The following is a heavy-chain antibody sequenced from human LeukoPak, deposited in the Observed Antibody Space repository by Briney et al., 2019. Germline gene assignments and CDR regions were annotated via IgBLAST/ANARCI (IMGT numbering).Heavy chain of an antibody. CDR2: ITSDGSST. V-gene: IGHV3-74*01. Sequence: PGGSLRLSCAASGFTFSSYWMHWVRHAPGKGLVWVSRITSDGSSTSYADSVKGRFTISRDNAKNTLYLQMNSLIAEDTAVYYCARGVTYYDILRGYPGGGYFDQGGQGTLVTVSS. CDR3: ARGVTYYDILRGYPGGGYFDQ. J-gene: IGHJ4*02. CDR1: GFTFSSYW. D-gene: IGHD3-9*01.